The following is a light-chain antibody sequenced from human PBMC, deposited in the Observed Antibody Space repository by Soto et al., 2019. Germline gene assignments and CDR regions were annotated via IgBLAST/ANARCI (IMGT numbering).Light chain of an antibody. CDR3: QKSDGY. J-gene: IGKJ2*01. CDR1: QSFNNW. Sequence: DIQMTQSPSTLSASVGDRVTITCRASQSFNNWLAWYQQKPGKAPKLLIYDASTLQSGVPSRFSGSGSGTEFTLTISSLQPDDFATYYRQKSDGYFGQGTRLEIK. CDR2: DAS. V-gene: IGKV1-5*01.